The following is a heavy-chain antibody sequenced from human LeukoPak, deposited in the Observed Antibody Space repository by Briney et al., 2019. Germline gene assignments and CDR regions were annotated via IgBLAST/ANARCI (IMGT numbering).Heavy chain of an antibody. CDR2: INPNSGGT. Sequence: ASVKVSCKASGYTFTGYYMHWVRQAPGQGLEWMGRINPNSGGTNYAQKFQGRVTMTRDTSISTAYMELSRLRSEDTAVYYCATLGYDFWSGYYIWFDPWGQGTLATVSS. CDR3: ATLGYDFWSGYYIWFDP. CDR1: GYTFTGYY. J-gene: IGHJ5*02. D-gene: IGHD3-3*01. V-gene: IGHV1-2*06.